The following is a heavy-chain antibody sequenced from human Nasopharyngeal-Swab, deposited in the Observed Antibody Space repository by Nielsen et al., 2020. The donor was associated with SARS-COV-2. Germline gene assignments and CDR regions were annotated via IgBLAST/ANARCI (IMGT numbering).Heavy chain of an antibody. Sequence: GESLKISCAASGFTFSSSWMNWFRQAPEKGLEWVANINQDGSAQNYVDSVKGRPTISRDNTKNSLYLRMDSLRLEDTGVYYCARDRVFGYTGAWNSVFDYWGQGTLVAVSS. D-gene: IGHD2-8*02. V-gene: IGHV3-7*01. CDR1: GFTFSSSW. CDR2: INQDGSAQ. J-gene: IGHJ4*02. CDR3: ARDRVFGYTGAWNSVFDY.